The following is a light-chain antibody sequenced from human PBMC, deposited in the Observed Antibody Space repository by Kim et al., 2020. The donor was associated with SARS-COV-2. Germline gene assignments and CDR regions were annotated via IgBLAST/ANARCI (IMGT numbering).Light chain of an antibody. Sequence: VTSSCPGSSSNIGAGYDVHWYQQLPGTAPKLLIYGNSNRPSGVPDRFSGSKSGTSASLAITGLQAEDEADYYCQSYDSSLSGSYVFGTGTKVTVL. V-gene: IGLV1-40*01. CDR3: QSYDSSLSGSYV. J-gene: IGLJ1*01. CDR2: GNS. CDR1: SSNIGAGYD.